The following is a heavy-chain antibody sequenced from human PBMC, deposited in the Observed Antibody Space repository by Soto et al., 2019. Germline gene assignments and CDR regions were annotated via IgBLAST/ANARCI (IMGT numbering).Heavy chain of an antibody. Sequence: QITLKESGPTLVKPTQTLTLTCTFSGFSLSTSGVGVGWIRQPPGKALEWLALIYWDDDKRYSPSLKSRLTITKDSSKNQVVITMTNMDPVDTATYYCAHRLKAARIFDYWGQGTLVTVSS. D-gene: IGHD6-6*01. J-gene: IGHJ4*02. CDR1: GFSLSTSGVG. CDR3: AHRLKAARIFDY. CDR2: IYWDDDK. V-gene: IGHV2-5*02.